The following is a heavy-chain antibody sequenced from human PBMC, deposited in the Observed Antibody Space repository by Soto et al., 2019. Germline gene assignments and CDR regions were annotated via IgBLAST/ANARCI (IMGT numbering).Heavy chain of an antibody. Sequence: ASVKVSCKASGYTFTSYGISWVRQAPGQGLEWMGWISAYNGNTNYAQKLQGRVTMTTDTSTSTAYMELRSLRSDDTAVYYCARLHRPYYDFWSGYYTSVYYFDYWGQGTLVTVSS. J-gene: IGHJ4*02. D-gene: IGHD3-3*01. V-gene: IGHV1-18*01. CDR3: ARLHRPYYDFWSGYYTSVYYFDY. CDR1: GYTFTSYG. CDR2: ISAYNGNT.